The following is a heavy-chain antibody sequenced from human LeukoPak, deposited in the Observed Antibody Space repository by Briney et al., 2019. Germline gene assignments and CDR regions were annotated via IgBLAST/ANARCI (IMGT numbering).Heavy chain of an antibody. CDR1: GFTFSDYA. Sequence: GGSLRLSCVGSGFTFSDYAIHWVRQAPGKGLEWVAVASHDEVGKQFADSVKGRFTLSRDNSRDSVHLQMNRLRDEDTGVCYCAKDRGYGEHEPFESWGQGSLVAVSS. J-gene: IGHJ4*02. V-gene: IGHV3-30*18. D-gene: IGHD4-17*01. CDR3: AKDRGYGEHEPFES. CDR2: ASHDEVGK.